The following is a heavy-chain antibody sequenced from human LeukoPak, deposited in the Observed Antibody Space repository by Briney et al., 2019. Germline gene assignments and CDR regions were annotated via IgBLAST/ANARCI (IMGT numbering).Heavy chain of an antibody. Sequence: SETLSLTCTVSGYSISSGYYWGWIRQPPGKGLERIGSIYHSGSTYYNPSLKSRVTISVDTSKNQFSLKLSSVTAADTDVYYCAGEMATIIRLDAFDIWGQGTMVTVSS. CDR1: GYSISSGYY. V-gene: IGHV4-38-2*02. J-gene: IGHJ3*02. CDR2: IYHSGST. CDR3: AGEMATIIRLDAFDI. D-gene: IGHD5-24*01.